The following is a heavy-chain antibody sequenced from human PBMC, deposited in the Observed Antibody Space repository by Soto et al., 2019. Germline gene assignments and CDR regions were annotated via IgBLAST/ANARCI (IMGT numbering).Heavy chain of an antibody. V-gene: IGHV3-33*05. CDR1: GFTFRSYV. J-gene: IGHJ4*02. Sequence: QVQLVESGGGVVQPGTSLRLSCVGSGFTFRSYVIHWVRQAPGKGLEWVALTSYDGSNNFYGDSVKGRFTISRHNSRNTVELQIASLRFEDTALYYCARWVTTGGLDVWGQGTLVSVSS. CDR3: ARWVTTGGLDV. D-gene: IGHD2-21*02. CDR2: TSYDGSNN.